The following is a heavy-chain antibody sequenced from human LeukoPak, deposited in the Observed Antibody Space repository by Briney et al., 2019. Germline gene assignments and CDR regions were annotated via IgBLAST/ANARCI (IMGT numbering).Heavy chain of an antibody. D-gene: IGHD2/OR15-2a*01. CDR2: IYTSGST. Sequence: NTSETLSLTCTVSGDSISGYYWSWIRQPAGKGLEWIGRIYTSGSTKYNPSFQGRVTMSLDTSKNQFSLRLSSVTAADTAIYYRAKYKFGSDYFSNWGQGTLVTVSS. V-gene: IGHV4-4*07. CDR1: GDSISGYY. J-gene: IGHJ4*02. CDR3: AKYKFGSDYFSN.